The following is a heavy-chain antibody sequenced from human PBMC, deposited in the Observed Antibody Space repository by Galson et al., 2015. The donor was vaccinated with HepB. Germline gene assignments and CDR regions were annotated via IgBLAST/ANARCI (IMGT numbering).Heavy chain of an antibody. CDR2: IYPGDSDT. V-gene: IGHV5-51*01. CDR3: ARLLTMVRGVVYYGMDV. CDR1: GYSFTSYW. D-gene: IGHD3-10*01. Sequence: QSGAEVKKPGESLKISCKGSGYSFTSYWIGWVRQMPGKGLEWMGIIYPGDSDTRYSPSFQGQVTISADKSISTAYLQWSSLKASDTAMYYCARLLTMVRGVVYYGMDVWGQGTTVTVSS. J-gene: IGHJ6*02.